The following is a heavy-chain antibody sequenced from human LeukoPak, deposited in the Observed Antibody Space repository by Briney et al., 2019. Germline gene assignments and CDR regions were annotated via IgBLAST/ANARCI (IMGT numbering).Heavy chain of an antibody. D-gene: IGHD3-3*02. Sequence: GESLKISCKGSGYGFTSYWIGWVRQMPGKGLEWMGIIYPGDSDTRYSPSFQGQVTISADKSISTAYLQWSSLKASDTAMYYCARFSIFGVVIIGHDYWGQGTLVTVSS. CDR1: GYGFTSYW. CDR3: ARFSIFGVVIIGHDY. CDR2: IYPGDSDT. V-gene: IGHV5-51*01. J-gene: IGHJ4*02.